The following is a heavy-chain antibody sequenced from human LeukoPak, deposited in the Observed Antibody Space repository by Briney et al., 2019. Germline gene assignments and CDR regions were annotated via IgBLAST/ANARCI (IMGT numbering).Heavy chain of an antibody. CDR1: DGSFSGYY. CDR3: ARRDTGMVTSFDY. Sequence: PSETLSLTCAVYDGSFSGYYWTWIRQPPGKGLEWIGEINHSGSTNYNPSLKSPVTISVDTSKNQFSLNLSSVTAADTAVYYCARRDTGMVTSFDYWGQGTLVTVSS. J-gene: IGHJ4*02. V-gene: IGHV4-34*01. D-gene: IGHD5-18*01. CDR2: INHSGST.